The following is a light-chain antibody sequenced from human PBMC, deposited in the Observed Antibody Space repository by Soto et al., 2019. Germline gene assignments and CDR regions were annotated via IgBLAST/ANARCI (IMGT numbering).Light chain of an antibody. V-gene: IGKV1-5*01. CDR2: DAS. J-gene: IGKJ1*01. Sequence: DIELTQSPSTLSSSVGDRVTITCRASQSISSWLAWYQQKPGKAPKLLIYDASNWDSGVPSRYSGSGSGTEFTLPISSLQPDDFATYYCEQYNRYSRTFGQGTKVEIK. CDR3: EQYNRYSRT. CDR1: QSISSW.